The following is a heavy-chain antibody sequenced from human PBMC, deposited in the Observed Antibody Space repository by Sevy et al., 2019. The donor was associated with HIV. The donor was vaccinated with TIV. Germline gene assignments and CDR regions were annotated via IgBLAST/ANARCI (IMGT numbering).Heavy chain of an antibody. CDR1: GFTFSRYS. CDR2: ITSSSDYT. V-gene: IGHV3-21*01. Sequence: GGSLRLSCAASGFTFSRYSMNWVRQAPGKGLEWVSSITSSSDYTYYSDSVKGRFTISRDNAKNSLFLQMNSLRAEDTAVDDCASSRLHGRPYAGFDIWGQGTMVTVSS. D-gene: IGHD3-16*01. CDR3: ASSRLHGRPYAGFDI. J-gene: IGHJ3*02.